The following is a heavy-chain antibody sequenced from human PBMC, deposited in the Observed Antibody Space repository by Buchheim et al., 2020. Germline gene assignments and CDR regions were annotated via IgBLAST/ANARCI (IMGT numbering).Heavy chain of an antibody. D-gene: IGHD6-19*01. V-gene: IGHV4-4*02. Sequence: QVQLQESGPGLVKPSGTLSLTCAVSGGSISSSNWWSWVRQPPGKGLEWIGEIYHSGSTNYNPSLKSRVTISVDKSTNQYSLKLSAVTAADTAVYYCARGVREQWLVPRDSYGMDVWGQGTT. CDR2: IYHSGST. CDR3: ARGVREQWLVPRDSYGMDV. J-gene: IGHJ6*02. CDR1: GGSISSSNW.